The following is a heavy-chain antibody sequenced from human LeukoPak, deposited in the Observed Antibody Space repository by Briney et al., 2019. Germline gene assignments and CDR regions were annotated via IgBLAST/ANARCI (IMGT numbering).Heavy chain of an antibody. D-gene: IGHD2-2*01. CDR3: ATWGIVVVPAAIYYYYYMDV. CDR1: GYTFTSYD. J-gene: IGHJ6*03. Sequence: ASVKVSCKASGYTFTSYDINWVRQATGQGLEWMGWLNPNSGNTGYAQKFQGRVTMTRNTSISTAYMELSSLRSEDTAVYYCATWGIVVVPAAIYYYYYMDVWGKGTTDPVSS. CDR2: LNPNSGNT. V-gene: IGHV1-8*01.